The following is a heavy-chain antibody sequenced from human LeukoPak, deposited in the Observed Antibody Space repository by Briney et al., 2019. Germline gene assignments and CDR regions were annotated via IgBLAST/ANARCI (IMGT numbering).Heavy chain of an antibody. V-gene: IGHV4-39*07. CDR1: GGSISSSSYY. D-gene: IGHD3-3*01. Sequence: PSETLSLTCTVSGGSISSSSYYWGWIRQPPGKGLEWIGSIYYSGSTYYNPSLKSRVTMSVDTSKNQFSLKLSSVTAADTAVYYCARDSDDFWSAELSFDPWGQGTLVTVSS. J-gene: IGHJ5*02. CDR3: ARDSDDFWSAELSFDP. CDR2: IYYSGST.